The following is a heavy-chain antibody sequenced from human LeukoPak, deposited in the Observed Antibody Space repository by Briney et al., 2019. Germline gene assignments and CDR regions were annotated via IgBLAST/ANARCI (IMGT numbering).Heavy chain of an antibody. V-gene: IGHV1-46*01. CDR3: ARDPANDVLRYFDWLFPYFDY. Sequence: ASVKVSCKASGGTFSSYAISWVRQAPGQGLEWMGIINPSGGSTSYAQKFQGRVTMTRDTSTSTVYMELSSLRSEDTAVYYCARDPANDVLRYFDWLFPYFDYWGQGTLVTVSS. J-gene: IGHJ4*02. D-gene: IGHD3-9*01. CDR2: INPSGGST. CDR1: GGTFSSYA.